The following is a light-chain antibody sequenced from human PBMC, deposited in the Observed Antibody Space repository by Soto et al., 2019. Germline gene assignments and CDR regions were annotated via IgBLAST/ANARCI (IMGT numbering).Light chain of an antibody. J-gene: IGLJ1*01. CDR1: SSNIGAGND. CDR2: NNN. Sequence: QSVLTQPPSASGAPGQRVTISCTGSSSNIGAGNDVRWYQQLPGTAPKLLIYNNNQRPSGVPDRFSGSKSDTSASLAITGLQAEDEAHYYCQSYDSSLSGYVFGTGTKLTVL. V-gene: IGLV1-40*01. CDR3: QSYDSSLSGYV.